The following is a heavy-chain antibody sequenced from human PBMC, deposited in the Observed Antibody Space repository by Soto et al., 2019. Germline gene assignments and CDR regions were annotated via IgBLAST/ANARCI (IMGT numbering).Heavy chain of an antibody. CDR3: ARDGTIVPAAISGRHVAARSYGMDV. Sequence: ASVKVSCKASGYTFTSYYMHWVRQAPGQGLEWMGIINPSGGSTSYAQKFQGRVTMTRDTSTSTVYMELSSLRSEDTAVYYCARDGTIVPAAISGRHVAARSYGMDVWGQGTTVTVSS. CDR2: INPSGGST. J-gene: IGHJ6*02. V-gene: IGHV1-46*01. D-gene: IGHD2-2*02. CDR1: GYTFTSYY.